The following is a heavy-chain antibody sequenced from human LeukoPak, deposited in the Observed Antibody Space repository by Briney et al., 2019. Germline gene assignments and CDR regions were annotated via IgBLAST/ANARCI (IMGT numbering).Heavy chain of an antibody. D-gene: IGHD6-6*01. J-gene: IGHJ4*02. CDR1: GFTFSSYT. CDR2: ISSSSSYI. CDR3: ARVWGSSAPDY. V-gene: IGHV3-21*01. Sequence: PGGSLRLSCAASGFTFSSYTMNWVRQAPGKGLEWVSSISSSSSYIYYADSVKGRFTISRDNAKDSLYLQMNSLSAEDTAVYYGARVWGSSAPDYWGQGTLVTVSS.